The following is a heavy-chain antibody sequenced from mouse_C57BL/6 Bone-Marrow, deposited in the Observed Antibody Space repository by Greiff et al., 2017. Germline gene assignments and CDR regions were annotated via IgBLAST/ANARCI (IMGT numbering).Heavy chain of an antibody. CDR1: GYTFPDYN. Sequence: VQLKESGPELVKPGASVKIPCKASGYTFPDYNMAWVKQSHGKSLEWIGDINPNTGGTIYNQKFKGKATLTVDKSSITAYMELRSLTSEDTAVYYCATLGGSILWFAYWGQGTLVTVSA. CDR3: ATLGGSILWFAY. D-gene: IGHD1-1*01. CDR2: INPNTGGT. V-gene: IGHV1-18*01. J-gene: IGHJ3*01.